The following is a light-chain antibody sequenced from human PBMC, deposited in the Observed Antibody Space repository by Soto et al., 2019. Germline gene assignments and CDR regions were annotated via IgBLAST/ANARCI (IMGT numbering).Light chain of an antibody. Sequence: QSVLTQSPSASVTPGQRVTISCSGSRSNIGTYAVNWYQQLLGAAPTLLIFRNHQRPSGVPDRFSGSKSGTSASLAISGPQSEDEADYYCAAWDDSLRAVVFGGGTKLTVL. CDR1: RSNIGTYA. J-gene: IGLJ2*01. CDR3: AAWDDSLRAVV. V-gene: IGLV1-44*01. CDR2: RNH.